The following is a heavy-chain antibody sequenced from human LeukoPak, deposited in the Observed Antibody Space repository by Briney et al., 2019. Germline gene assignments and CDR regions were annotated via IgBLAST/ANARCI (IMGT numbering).Heavy chain of an antibody. Sequence: PSETLSLTCTVSGGSISSGGYYWSWIRQPPGKGLEWIGYIYYSGSTNYNPSLKSRVTISVDTSKNQFSLKLSSVTAADTAVYYCARSFVFEQLVHWFDPWGQGTLVTVSS. CDR2: IYYSGST. D-gene: IGHD6-13*01. V-gene: IGHV4-61*08. CDR3: ARSFVFEQLVHWFDP. J-gene: IGHJ5*02. CDR1: GGSISSGGYY.